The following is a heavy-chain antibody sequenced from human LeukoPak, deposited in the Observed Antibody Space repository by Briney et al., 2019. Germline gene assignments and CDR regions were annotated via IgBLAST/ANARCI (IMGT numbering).Heavy chain of an antibody. CDR2: CGTSGDT. CDR3: AQKTPGTHPFDY. J-gene: IGHJ4*02. CDR1: GFTFSSYA. V-gene: IGHV3-23*01. D-gene: IGHD6-13*01. Sequence: GGSLRLSCAASGFTFSSYAMNWVRQAPGTGLEWVSACGTSGDTYYADSVRGRFTISRDNAKNTVYLQMSSLRAEDTAVYYCAQKTPGTHPFDYWGQGTLVTVSS.